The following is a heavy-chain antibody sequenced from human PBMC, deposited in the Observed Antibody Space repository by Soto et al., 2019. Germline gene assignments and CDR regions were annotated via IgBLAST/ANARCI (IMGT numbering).Heavy chain of an antibody. Sequence: GGSLILSCAASGFTFTDYCMHWVRQAPGKGLEWVAGIWSDGSNTYYADSVKGRLTISRDNSQDTLYLQMNSLGGEDTAIYYCAREYSHSWNNGMDVWGQGTTVTVSS. D-gene: IGHD1-1*01. V-gene: IGHV3-33*01. CDR2: IWSDGSNT. CDR1: GFTFTDYC. J-gene: IGHJ6*02. CDR3: AREYSHSWNNGMDV.